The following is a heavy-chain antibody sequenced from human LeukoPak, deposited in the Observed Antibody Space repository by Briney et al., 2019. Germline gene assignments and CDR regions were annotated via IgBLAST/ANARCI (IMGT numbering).Heavy chain of an antibody. D-gene: IGHD1-14*01. CDR3: ARGNPTPFDY. V-gene: IGHV1-2*02. CDR2: ISPNSGAT. J-gene: IGHJ4*02. Sequence: GASVKVSCKASGYTFTGFYIHWVRQPPGQGLEWLGWISPNSGATVYAQNFQGRVGLTTDTSIMTAYMELDRLTSDDTAVYYCARGNPTPFDYWGQGTLVTVSS. CDR1: GYTFTGFY.